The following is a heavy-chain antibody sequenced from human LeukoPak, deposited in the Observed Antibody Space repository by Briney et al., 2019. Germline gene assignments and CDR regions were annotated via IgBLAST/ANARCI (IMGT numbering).Heavy chain of an antibody. D-gene: IGHD2-2*01. CDR3: TRDLYCSSTSCYKGGAFDI. J-gene: IGHJ3*02. Sequence: GGSLRLSCTGSGFTFGDYAMSWFRQAPGKGLEWVGLIRSKAYGGTTEYAASVKGRFTISRDDSKSIAYLQMNSLKTEDTAVYYCTRDLYCSSTSCYKGGAFDIWGQGTMVTVSS. CDR2: IRSKAYGGTT. V-gene: IGHV3-49*03. CDR1: GFTFGDYA.